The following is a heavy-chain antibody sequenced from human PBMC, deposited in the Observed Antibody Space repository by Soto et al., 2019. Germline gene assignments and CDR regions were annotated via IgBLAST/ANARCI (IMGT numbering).Heavy chain of an antibody. CDR3: ARQGGSYGLNFDY. D-gene: IGHD1-26*01. Sequence: SETLSLTCTVSGGSISSSSYYWGWIRQPPGKGLEWIGSIYYSGSTYYNPSLKSRVTISVDTSKNQFSLKLSSVTAADTAVYYCARQGGSYGLNFDYWGQGTLVTVPS. CDR1: GGSISSSSYY. J-gene: IGHJ4*02. CDR2: IYYSGST. V-gene: IGHV4-39*01.